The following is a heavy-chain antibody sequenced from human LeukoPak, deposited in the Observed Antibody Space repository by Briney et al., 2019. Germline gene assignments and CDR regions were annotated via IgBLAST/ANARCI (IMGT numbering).Heavy chain of an antibody. CDR2: INYSGIT. V-gene: IGHV4-59*08. CDR3: ASWGEYCSSTSCYGNYYYYYYMDV. J-gene: IGHJ6*03. CDR1: GDSIGNYY. D-gene: IGHD2-2*01. Sequence: SETLSLTCSVSGDSIGNYYWAWIRQPPGKRLEWIGNINYSGITDYNPSLKSRGTISIDASENQLSLKLSSVTAADTAVYYCASWGEYCSSTSCYGNYYYYYYMDVWGKGTTVTVSS.